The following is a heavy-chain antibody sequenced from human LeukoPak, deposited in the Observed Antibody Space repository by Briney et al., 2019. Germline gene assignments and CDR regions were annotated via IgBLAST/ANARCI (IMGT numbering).Heavy chain of an antibody. CDR3: ARVLGELQRHPFDL. J-gene: IGHJ5*02. CDR1: GFTFSNYW. V-gene: IGHV3-7*01. Sequence: PGGSLRLSCAASGFTFSNYWMNWVRQAPGKGLEWVAKINQDGSGKYSVDSVKGRFSISRDNVQNLLFLQMNSLRAEDTAVYYCARVLGELQRHPFDLWGQGTLVTVSS. CDR2: INQDGSGK. D-gene: IGHD3-16*01.